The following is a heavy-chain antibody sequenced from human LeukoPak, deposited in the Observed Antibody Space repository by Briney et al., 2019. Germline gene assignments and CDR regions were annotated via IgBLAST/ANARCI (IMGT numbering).Heavy chain of an antibody. CDR3: ARLARITIFGVVISSWFDP. D-gene: IGHD3-3*01. CDR2: IYYSGST. J-gene: IGHJ5*02. V-gene: IGHV4-34*01. Sequence: MPSETLSLTCAVYGASFSGYYWSWIRQPPGKGLEWIGSIYYSGSTYYNPSLKSRVTISVDTSKNQFSLKLSSVTAADTAVYYCARLARITIFGVVISSWFDPWGQGTLVTVST. CDR1: GASFSGYY.